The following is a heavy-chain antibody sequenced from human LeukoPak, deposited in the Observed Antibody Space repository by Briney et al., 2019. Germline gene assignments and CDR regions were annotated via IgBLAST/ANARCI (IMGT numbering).Heavy chain of an antibody. V-gene: IGHV4-34*01. Sequence: SETLSLTCAVYGGSFSGYYWSWIRQPPGKGLEWIGEINHSGSTNYNPSLKSRVTISVDTPKNQFSLKLSSVTAADTAVYYCARGLDSSGYYYDYWGQGTLVTVSS. J-gene: IGHJ4*02. D-gene: IGHD3-22*01. CDR3: ARGLDSSGYYYDY. CDR2: INHSGST. CDR1: GGSFSGYY.